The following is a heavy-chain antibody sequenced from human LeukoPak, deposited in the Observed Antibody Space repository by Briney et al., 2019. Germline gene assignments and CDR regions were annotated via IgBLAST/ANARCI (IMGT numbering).Heavy chain of an antibody. Sequence: SETLSLTCTVSGGSISSGGYYWSWIRQHPEKGLEWIGYIYYSGSTYYNPSLKSRVTISVDTSKNQFSLKLSSVTAADTAVYYCAREGAPLGLRLGEFYYWGQGTLVTVSS. J-gene: IGHJ4*02. V-gene: IGHV4-31*03. CDR1: GGSISSGGYY. CDR2: IYYSGST. CDR3: AREGAPLGLRLGEFYY. D-gene: IGHD3-16*01.